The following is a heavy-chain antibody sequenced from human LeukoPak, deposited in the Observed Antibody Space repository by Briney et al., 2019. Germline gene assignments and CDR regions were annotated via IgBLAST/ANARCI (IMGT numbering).Heavy chain of an antibody. D-gene: IGHD6-13*01. CDR1: GGTFSSYA. Sequence: ASVKVSCKASGGTFSSYAISWVRQAPGQGLEWMGGIIPIFGTANYAQKFQGRVTITADKSTSTAYMELSRLRSEDTAVYYCARGIAAAGENNWFDPWGQGTLVTVSS. CDR2: IIPIFGTA. V-gene: IGHV1-69*06. J-gene: IGHJ5*02. CDR3: ARGIAAAGENNWFDP.